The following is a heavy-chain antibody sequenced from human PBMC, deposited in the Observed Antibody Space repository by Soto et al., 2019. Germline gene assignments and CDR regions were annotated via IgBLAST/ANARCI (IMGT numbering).Heavy chain of an antibody. Sequence: GESLKISCKGSGYSFTSYWIGWVRQMPGKGLEWMGIIYPGDSDTRYSPSFQGQVTISADKSISTAYLQWSSLKASDTAMYYCERRSGYCSSTGSYTQGASRRARSHEYYYGMDVWGQGTTVTVSS. D-gene: IGHD2-2*02. CDR2: IYPGDSDT. V-gene: IGHV5-51*01. J-gene: IGHJ6*02. CDR1: GYSFTSYW. CDR3: ERRSGYCSSTGSYTQGASRRARSHEYYYGMDV.